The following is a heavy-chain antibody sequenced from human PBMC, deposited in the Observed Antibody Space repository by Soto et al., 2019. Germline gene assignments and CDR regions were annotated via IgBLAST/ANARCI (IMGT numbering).Heavy chain of an antibody. CDR1: GFSLTTGGVG. D-gene: IGHD2-21*01. Sequence: QITLKESGPTLVKPTQALTLTCSFSGFSLTTGGVGVGWIRQPPGKALEWLALVYWDGGKPYSPSLKSRFTITTDIPRKLVGRTSTTMDPVATATYYCAHSGGDEGTVTTGFDYWGQGILVTVSS. J-gene: IGHJ4*02. CDR3: AHSGGDEGTVTTGFDY. CDR2: VYWDGGK. V-gene: IGHV2-5*02.